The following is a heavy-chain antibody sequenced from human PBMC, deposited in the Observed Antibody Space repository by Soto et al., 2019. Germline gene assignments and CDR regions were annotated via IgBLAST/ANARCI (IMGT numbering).Heavy chain of an antibody. J-gene: IGHJ3*02. D-gene: IGHD3-22*01. CDR2: INAGNGNT. Sequence: ASVKVSCKASGYTFTSYAMHCVRQAPGQRLEWMGWINAGNGNTKYSQKFQGRVTITRDTSASTAYMELSSLRSEDTAVYYCASAPIPYYYDSSGYYPGWAFDIWGQGTMVTVSS. V-gene: IGHV1-3*01. CDR3: ASAPIPYYYDSSGYYPGWAFDI. CDR1: GYTFTSYA.